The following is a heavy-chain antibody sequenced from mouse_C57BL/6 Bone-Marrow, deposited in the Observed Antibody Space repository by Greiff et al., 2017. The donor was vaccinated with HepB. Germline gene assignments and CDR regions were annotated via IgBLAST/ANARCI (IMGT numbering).Heavy chain of an antibody. CDR1: GYTFTSYW. V-gene: IGHV1-55*01. CDR3: ARGGYDYDDGCYWYFDV. Sequence: QVQLKQPGAELVKPGASVKMSCKASGYTFTSYWITWVKQRPGQGLEWIGDIYPGSGSTNYNEKFKSKATLTVDTSSSTAYMQLSSLTSEDSAVYYCARGGYDYDDGCYWYFDVWGTGTTVTVSS. D-gene: IGHD2-4*01. J-gene: IGHJ1*03. CDR2: IYPGSGST.